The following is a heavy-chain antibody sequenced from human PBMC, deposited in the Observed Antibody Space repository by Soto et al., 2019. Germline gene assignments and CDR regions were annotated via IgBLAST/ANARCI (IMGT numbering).Heavy chain of an antibody. CDR2: IIPIFGTA. D-gene: IGHD1-7*01. Sequence: SVKVSCKASGGTFSSYAISWVRQAPGQGLEWMGGIIPIFGTANYAQKFQGRVTITADESTSTAYMELSSLRSEDTAVYYCARGRWNYGPETGLFDPWGQGTLVTVSS. CDR3: ARGRWNYGPETGLFDP. V-gene: IGHV1-69*13. CDR1: GGTFSSYA. J-gene: IGHJ5*02.